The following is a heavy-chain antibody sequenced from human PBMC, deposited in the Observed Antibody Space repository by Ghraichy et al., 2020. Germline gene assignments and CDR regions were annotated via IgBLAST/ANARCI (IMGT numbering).Heavy chain of an antibody. J-gene: IGHJ3*02. Sequence: SETLSLTCTVSGGSFSSSSYYWSWIRQPAGKGLEWLGRFYPSGNTDYNPSFNSRLTISLGTSQNQFSLRLTSVTATDTAVYYCATGHSSSSGGAFDIWGQGAMVTVSS. CDR1: GGSFSSSSYY. CDR3: ATGHSSSSGGAFDI. CDR2: FYPSGNT. V-gene: IGHV4-61*02. D-gene: IGHD6-6*01.